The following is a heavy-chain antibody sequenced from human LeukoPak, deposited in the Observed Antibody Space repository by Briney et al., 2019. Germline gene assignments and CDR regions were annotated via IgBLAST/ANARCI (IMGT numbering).Heavy chain of an antibody. CDR2: ISSSGSTI. J-gene: IGHJ4*02. CDR1: GFTFSDYY. Sequence: GGSLRLSCAASGFTFSDYYMSWIRQAPGKGLEWVSYISSSGSTIYYADSVKGRFTISRDNAKNSLYLQMNSLRAEDTAVYYCARVPAKSSGWYYLDYWGQGTLVTVSS. V-gene: IGHV3-11*04. CDR3: ARVPAKSSGWYYLDY. D-gene: IGHD6-19*01.